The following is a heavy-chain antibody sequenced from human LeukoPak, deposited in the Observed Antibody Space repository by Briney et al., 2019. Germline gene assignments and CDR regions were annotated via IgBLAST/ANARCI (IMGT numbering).Heavy chain of an antibody. CDR2: ISSSSTYI. Sequence: GGSLRLSCAASGFTFSTYTMSWVRQAPGEGLEWVSSISSSSTYISYPDSVKGRFTISRDNAKNSLYLQMNSLKDEDTAVYYCVTDGENLLVRAIDYWGQGTLVTVSS. J-gene: IGHJ4*02. CDR1: GFTFSTYT. CDR3: VTDGENLLVRAIDY. D-gene: IGHD3-10*01. V-gene: IGHV3-21*01.